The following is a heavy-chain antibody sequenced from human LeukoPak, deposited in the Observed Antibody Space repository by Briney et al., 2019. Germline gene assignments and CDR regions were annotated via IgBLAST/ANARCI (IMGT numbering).Heavy chain of an antibody. J-gene: IGHJ5*02. CDR3: ARDLFKAAAGTCWFDP. D-gene: IGHD6-13*01. CDR2: INPNSGGT. CDR1: GYTFTGYY. Sequence: ASVKVSCKASGYTFTGYYMHWVRQAPGQGLEWMGWINPNSGGTNYAQKFQGRVTMTTDTSTSTAYMELRSLRSDDTAVYYCARDLFKAAAGTCWFDPWGQGTLVTVSS. V-gene: IGHV1-2*02.